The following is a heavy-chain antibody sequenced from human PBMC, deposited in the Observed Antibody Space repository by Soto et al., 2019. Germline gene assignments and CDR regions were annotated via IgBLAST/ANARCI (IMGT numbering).Heavy chain of an antibody. CDR3: ARTCRSGGSCYHEY. D-gene: IGHD2-15*01. Sequence: SSVNVPCKASGYTFSSVGINWVRQAPGQGLEWVGWVSVYNDDTKYAQNFQGRVSLTTDTSTRTTYMEVGSLRYDDTAVYYCARTCRSGGSCYHEYWGEGTLVTVSS. V-gene: IGHV1-18*01. CDR2: VSVYNDDT. J-gene: IGHJ4*02. CDR1: GYTFSSVG.